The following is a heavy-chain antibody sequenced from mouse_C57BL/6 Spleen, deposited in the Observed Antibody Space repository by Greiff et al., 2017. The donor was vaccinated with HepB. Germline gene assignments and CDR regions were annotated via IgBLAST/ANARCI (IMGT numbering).Heavy chain of an antibody. CDR3: ARDEGIVTTPTLFDY. CDR1: GFTFSSYA. J-gene: IGHJ2*01. D-gene: IGHD2-5*01. CDR2: ISDGGSYT. V-gene: IGHV5-4*01. Sequence: EVNVVESGGGLVKPGGSLKLSCAASGFTFSSYAMSWVRQTPEKRLEWVATISDGGSYTYYPDNVKGRFTISRDNAKNNLYLQMSHLKSEDTAMYYCARDEGIVTTPTLFDYWGQGTTLTVSS.